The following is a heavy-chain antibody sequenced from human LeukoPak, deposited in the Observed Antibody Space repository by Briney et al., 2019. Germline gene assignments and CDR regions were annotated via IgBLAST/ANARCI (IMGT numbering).Heavy chain of an antibody. CDR1: GYTFTSYY. V-gene: IGHV1-46*01. D-gene: IGHD5-18*01. Sequence: ASVKVSCKASGYTFTSYYMHWVRQAPGQGLEGLGLINPGGGRPSYAQKFQGRVTMTRDTSTSTVYMELSSLRSEDTAVYYCARGDVDTAMVTHRAYYYYYGMDVWGQGTTVTVSS. J-gene: IGHJ6*02. CDR2: INPGGGRP. CDR3: ARGDVDTAMVTHRAYYYYYGMDV.